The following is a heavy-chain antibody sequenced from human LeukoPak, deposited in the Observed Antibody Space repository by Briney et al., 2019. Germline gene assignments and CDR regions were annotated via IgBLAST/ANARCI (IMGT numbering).Heavy chain of an antibody. J-gene: IGHJ4*02. CDR2: ISGSGDRT. V-gene: IGHV3-23*01. CDR3: VYQWDDYGDPFDY. CDR1: GFTFSSYA. D-gene: IGHD4/OR15-4a*01. Sequence: GGSLRLSCAASGFTFSSYAMSWVRQAPGKGLERVSGISGSGDRTYYADSVKGWLTISRDNSKNTVYLQMNSLRAEDTAIYYCVYQWDDYGDPFDYWDQGTLVTVSS.